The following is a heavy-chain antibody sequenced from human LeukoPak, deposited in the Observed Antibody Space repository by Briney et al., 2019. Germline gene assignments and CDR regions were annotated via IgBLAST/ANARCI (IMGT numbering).Heavy chain of an antibody. Sequence: PGGSLRLSCAASGFTFSSYWMAWVRQAPGEGLEWLANIKQDGSDKYYVDSVKGRFTISRDNAKGSVYLQMNSLRVEDTALYYCVRELKRFEHRGQGTLVTVSS. J-gene: IGHJ5*02. CDR1: GFTFSSYW. CDR2: IKQDGSDK. CDR3: VRELKRFEH. V-gene: IGHV3-7*01.